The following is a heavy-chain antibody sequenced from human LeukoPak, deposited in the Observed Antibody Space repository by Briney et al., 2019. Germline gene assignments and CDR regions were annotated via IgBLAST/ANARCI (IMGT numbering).Heavy chain of an antibody. J-gene: IGHJ4*02. CDR2: ISSSSSYI. CDR3: AREVVAVAGTAPDY. V-gene: IGHV3-21*01. D-gene: IGHD6-19*01. CDR1: GFTFSSYS. Sequence: GGSLRLSCAASGFTFSSYSMNWVRQAPGEGLEWVSSISSSSSYIYYADSVKGRFTISRDNAKNSLSLQMNSLRAEDTAVYYCAREVVAVAGTAPDYWGQGTLVTVS.